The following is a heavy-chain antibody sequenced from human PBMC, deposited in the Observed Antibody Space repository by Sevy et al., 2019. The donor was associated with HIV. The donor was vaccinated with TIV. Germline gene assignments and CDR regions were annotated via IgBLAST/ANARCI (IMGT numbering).Heavy chain of an antibody. CDR2: IRSKANSYAT. CDR1: GFTFSGSA. V-gene: IGHV3-73*01. CDR3: TSRRNSYGPQGDAFDI. D-gene: IGHD5-18*01. Sequence: GESLKISCAASGFTFSGSAMHWVRQASGKGLEWVGRIRSKANSYATAYAASVKGRFTISRDDSKNTAYLQMNSLKTEDTAVYYCTSRRNSYGPQGDAFDIWGQGTMVTVSS. J-gene: IGHJ3*02.